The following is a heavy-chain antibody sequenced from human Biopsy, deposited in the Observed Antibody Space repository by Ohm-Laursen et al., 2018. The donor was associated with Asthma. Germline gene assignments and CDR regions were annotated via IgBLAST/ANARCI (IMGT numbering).Heavy chain of an antibody. CDR1: GYTSISFA. V-gene: IGHV1-3*04. CDR3: ARTYYDFLTGQVKDVFGV. J-gene: IGHJ3*01. D-gene: IGHD3-9*01. CDR2: VNTGNGDT. Sequence: ASVKVSCKASGYTSISFAIHWVRQAPGQRLEWMGWVNTGNGDTKYSQKFQGRVTITRDTSASTAYMELRSLRSEDTATYYCARTYYDFLTGQVKDVFGVWGQGTMVTVSS.